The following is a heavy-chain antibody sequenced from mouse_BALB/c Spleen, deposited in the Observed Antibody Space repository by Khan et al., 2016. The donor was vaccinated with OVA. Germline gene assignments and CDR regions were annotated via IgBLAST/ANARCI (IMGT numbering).Heavy chain of an antibody. CDR1: GFSLTTYG. Sequence: VQLKESGPGLVQPSQSLSITCTVSGFSLTTYGVHWVRQSPGKGLEWLGVIWSGGTTDYNAAFISRLSISKDSSKSHVFFKMNSLQVNDTAIYYCARNYDYDEGLAYWGQGTLVTVSA. V-gene: IGHV2-2*02. D-gene: IGHD2-4*01. CDR2: IWSGGTT. J-gene: IGHJ3*01. CDR3: ARNYDYDEGLAY.